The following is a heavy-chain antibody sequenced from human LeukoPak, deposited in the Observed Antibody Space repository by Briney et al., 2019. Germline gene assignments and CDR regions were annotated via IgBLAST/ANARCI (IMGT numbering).Heavy chain of an antibody. CDR3: ARAEYSSGWYQYYFDY. J-gene: IGHJ4*02. D-gene: IGHD6-19*01. V-gene: IGHV3-7*01. CDR1: GFTFSGYW. CDR2: IKQDGSEK. Sequence: GGSLRLSCAASGFTFSGYWMTWVRQAPGKGLEWVANIKQDGSEKYYVDSVKGRFTISRDNAKNSLYLQMNSLRAEDTAVYYCARAEYSSGWYQYYFDYWGQGTLVTVSS.